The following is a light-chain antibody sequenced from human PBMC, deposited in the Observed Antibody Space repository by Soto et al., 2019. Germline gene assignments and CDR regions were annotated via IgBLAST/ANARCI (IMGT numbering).Light chain of an antibody. CDR2: GAS. CDR1: QSVSNAY. V-gene: IGKV3-20*01. CDR3: HQSGSSSYT. Sequence: EIVLTQSPGTLSLSPGERATLSCRASQSVSNAYLACYQQIPGQAPRLLIYGASSRATGIPDRFSGSGSGAYVTLTISGLETSDFAVYYWHQSGSSSYTFGQGTKLEIK. J-gene: IGKJ2*01.